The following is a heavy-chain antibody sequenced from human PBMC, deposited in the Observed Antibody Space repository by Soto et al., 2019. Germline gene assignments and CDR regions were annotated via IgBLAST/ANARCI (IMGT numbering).Heavy chain of an antibody. D-gene: IGHD3-3*01. V-gene: IGHV4-59*01. CDR1: GGSISSYY. J-gene: IGHJ6*02. CDR3: ARSLTIFGVDPLYYYGMDV. Sequence: SETPSLACSVSGGSISSYYCSWIRQPPGKALEWIGYIYYSGSTNYNPSLKSRVTISVDTSKNQFSLKLSSVTAADTAVYYCARSLTIFGVDPLYYYGMDVWGQGTTVTVSS. CDR2: IYYSGST.